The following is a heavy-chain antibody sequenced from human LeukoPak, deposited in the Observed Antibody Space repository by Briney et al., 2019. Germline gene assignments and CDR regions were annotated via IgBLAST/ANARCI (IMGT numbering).Heavy chain of an antibody. CDR2: VSGSGGGT. CDR1: GFTFSIYA. V-gene: IGHV3-23*01. CDR3: ARALPSDNMIVVVMPGFFDY. D-gene: IGHD3-22*01. J-gene: IGHJ4*02. Sequence: PGGSLRLSCAASGFTFSIYAMSWVRQAPGKGLEWVSAVSGSGGGTYYADSVKGRFTISRDNSKDTLYLQMNSLRAEDTAVYYCARALPSDNMIVVVMPGFFDYWGQGTLVTVSS.